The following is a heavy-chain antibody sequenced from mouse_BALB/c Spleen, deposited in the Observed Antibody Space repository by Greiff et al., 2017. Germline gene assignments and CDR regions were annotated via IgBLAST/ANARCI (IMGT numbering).Heavy chain of an antibody. V-gene: IGHV5-9-4*01. D-gene: IGHD2-3*01. J-gene: IGHJ2*01. CDR2: ISSGGSYT. Sequence: EVQRVESGGGLVKPGGSLKLSCAASGFTFSSYAMSWVRQSPEKRLEWVAEISSGGSYTYYPDTVTGRFTISRDNAKNTLYLEMSSLRSEDTAMYYCAREDGYYLDYWGQGTTLTVSS. CDR1: GFTFSSYA. CDR3: AREDGYYLDY.